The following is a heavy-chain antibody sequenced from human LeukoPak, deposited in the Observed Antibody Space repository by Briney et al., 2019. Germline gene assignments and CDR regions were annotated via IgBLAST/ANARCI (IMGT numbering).Heavy chain of an antibody. D-gene: IGHD3-22*01. CDR3: ARDSRGYYDSSGYFDH. CDR2: IYYSGTT. Sequence: SDTLSLTCTVSGNSVSSDSYYWSWIRQPPGKGLEWIRHIYYSGTTKQHPSLKSRVTLSVDTSKNQLYLKLNSVTAADTAVYYCARDSRGYYDSSGYFDHWGQGTLVTVSS. J-gene: IGHJ4*02. CDR1: GNSVSSDSYY. V-gene: IGHV4-61*01.